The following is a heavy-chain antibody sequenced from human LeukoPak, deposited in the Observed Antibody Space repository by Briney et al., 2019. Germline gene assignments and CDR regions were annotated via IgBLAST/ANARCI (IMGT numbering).Heavy chain of an antibody. Sequence: GGSLRLSCAVFGFTFRSYAMTWVRQAPGKGLEWVSIISGSGGSTYYADSVKGRFTISRDNSKNTLYLQVNSLRAEDTAVYYCAKEGTVNYWYFDLWGRGTLVTVSS. V-gene: IGHV3-23*01. J-gene: IGHJ2*01. CDR1: GFTFRSYA. CDR2: ISGSGGST. CDR3: AKEGTVNYWYFDL. D-gene: IGHD1-1*01.